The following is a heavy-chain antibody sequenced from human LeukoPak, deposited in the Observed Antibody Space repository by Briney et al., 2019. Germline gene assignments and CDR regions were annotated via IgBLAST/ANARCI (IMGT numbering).Heavy chain of an antibody. J-gene: IGHJ4*02. CDR2: ISDSGSTA. CDR3: AKDIQTWPRFPDY. Sequence: GGSLRLSCATSGFTFSSYGMNWVRQAPGKGLEWVSGISDSGSTAFYADSVKGRFTSSRDNPKSTLYLQMNSLRAEDTAVYYCAKDIQTWPRFPDYWGQGTLVTVSS. D-gene: IGHD5-12*01. CDR1: GFTFSSYG. V-gene: IGHV3-23*01.